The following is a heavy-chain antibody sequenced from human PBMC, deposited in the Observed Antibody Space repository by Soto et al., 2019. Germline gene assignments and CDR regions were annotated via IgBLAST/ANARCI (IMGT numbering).Heavy chain of an antibody. V-gene: IGHV1-18*01. CDR2: ISAYNGNT. D-gene: IGHD4-17*01. CDR3: ARIHYGGNSLGLIY. CDR1: GYTFTSYG. Sequence: ASVKVSCKASGYTFTSYGISWVRQAPGQGLEWMGWISAYNGNTNYAQKLQGRVTMTTDTSTSTAYMELRSLRSEDTAVYYCARIHYGGNSLGLIYCVHGTLVTVPS. J-gene: IGHJ4*01.